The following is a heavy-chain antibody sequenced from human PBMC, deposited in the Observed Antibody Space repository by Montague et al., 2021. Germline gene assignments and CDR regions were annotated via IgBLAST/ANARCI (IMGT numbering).Heavy chain of an antibody. CDR2: ISHDGSNK. Sequence: SLRLSCAASGFTFSTFPMHWVRRAPGKGLEWVSLISHDGSNKNYADSVRGRFTASRDNYKNTLYLQTSSLRADDTAVYYCARWRVYYDSSGYAAWGRGTLVTVSS. CDR1: GFTFSTFP. J-gene: IGHJ5*02. D-gene: IGHD3-22*01. V-gene: IGHV3-30-3*01. CDR3: ARWRVYYDSSGYAA.